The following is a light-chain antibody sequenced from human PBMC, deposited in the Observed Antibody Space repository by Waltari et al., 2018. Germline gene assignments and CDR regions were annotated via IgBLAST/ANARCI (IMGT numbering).Light chain of an antibody. CDR2: WAS. CDR1: QSLLFTSNNKNY. J-gene: IGKJ4*01. CDR3: QQYYNTPLT. Sequence: DIVMTQSPDSLAVSLGERATINCRSSQSLLFTSNNKNYLSWYQKKAGQPPRLLLYWASTRESGVPDRFSGGGSGTEFTLIISSLQAEDVAVYYCQQYYNTPLTFGGGTKVDI. V-gene: IGKV4-1*01.